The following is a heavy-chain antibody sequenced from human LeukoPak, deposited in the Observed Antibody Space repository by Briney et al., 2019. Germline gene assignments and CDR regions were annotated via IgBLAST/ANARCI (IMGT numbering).Heavy chain of an antibody. V-gene: IGHV1-69*13. CDR2: IIPIFGTA. CDR1: GGTFSSYA. Sequence: ASVKVSCKASGGTFSSYAISWVRQAPGQGLEWMGGIIPIFGTANYAQKFQGRVTITADESTSTAYMELSSLRSEDTAVYYCARAKPNLGAAAKSDWFDPWGQGTLVTVSS. D-gene: IGHD6-13*01. CDR3: ARAKPNLGAAAKSDWFDP. J-gene: IGHJ5*02.